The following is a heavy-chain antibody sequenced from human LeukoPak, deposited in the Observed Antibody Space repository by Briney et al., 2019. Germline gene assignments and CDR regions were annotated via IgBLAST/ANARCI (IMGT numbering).Heavy chain of an antibody. V-gene: IGHV5-51*01. CDR1: GYSFTSYW. CDR3: ARPRRYCSSTSCYAEDDAFDI. D-gene: IGHD2-2*01. Sequence: GESLKISCKGSGYSFTSYWIGWVRQMPGKGLEWMGIIYPGDSDTRYSPSFQGQVTISADKPISTAYLQWSSLKASDTAMYYCARPRRYCSSTSCYAEDDAFDIWGQGTMVTVSS. J-gene: IGHJ3*02. CDR2: IYPGDSDT.